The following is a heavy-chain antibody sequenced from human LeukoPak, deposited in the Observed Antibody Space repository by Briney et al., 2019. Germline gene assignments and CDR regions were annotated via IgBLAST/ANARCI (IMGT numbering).Heavy chain of an antibody. V-gene: IGHV4-4*09. CDR1: RASISSYY. Sequence: SETLSLTCTVSRASISSYYWSWFRRPPGKGLEWIAYIFPSGSINFNPSLKSRVSISVDGSKNNFSLDLSSVTAADTAVYYCARRRDETATAAGYYHMDVWGKGTTVTVSS. J-gene: IGHJ6*03. CDR2: IFPSGSI. D-gene: IGHD3-22*01. CDR3: ARRRDETATAAGYYHMDV.